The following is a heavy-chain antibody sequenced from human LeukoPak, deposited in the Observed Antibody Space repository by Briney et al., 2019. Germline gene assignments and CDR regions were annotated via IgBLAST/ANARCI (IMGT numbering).Heavy chain of an antibody. CDR3: GRAYYHDTSSYQGFDF. V-gene: IGHV1-18*01. CDR1: GYTFTSYG. Sequence: ASVKVSCKASGYTFTSYGFTWVRQAPGQGLEWMGWISAYNGNTDYAQKLQGRVTMTTDTSTSTAYMELRSLRSDDTAVYFCGRAYYHDTSSYQGFDFWVQGTLVTVSS. D-gene: IGHD3-22*01. J-gene: IGHJ4*02. CDR2: ISAYNGNT.